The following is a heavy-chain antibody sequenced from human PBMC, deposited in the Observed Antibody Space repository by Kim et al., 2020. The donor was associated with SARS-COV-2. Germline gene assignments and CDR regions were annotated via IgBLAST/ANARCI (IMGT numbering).Heavy chain of an antibody. CDR2: IYYSGST. J-gene: IGHJ5*02. Sequence: SETLSLTCTVSGGSISSYYWSWIRQPPGKGLEWIGYIYYSGSTNYNPSLKSRVTISVDTSKNQFSLKLSSVTAADTAVYYCARGHTGNYDFWSGYYINWFDPWGQGTLVTVSS. V-gene: IGHV4-59*01. CDR1: GGSISSYY. CDR3: ARGHTGNYDFWSGYYINWFDP. D-gene: IGHD3-3*01.